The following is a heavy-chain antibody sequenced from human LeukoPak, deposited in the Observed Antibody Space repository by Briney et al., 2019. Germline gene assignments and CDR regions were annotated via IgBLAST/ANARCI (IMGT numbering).Heavy chain of an antibody. CDR2: IHTDGSVT. CDR1: GFTFSRYW. CDR3: ARHLLGDYGALDI. J-gene: IGHJ3*02. D-gene: IGHD4-17*01. V-gene: IGHV3-74*01. Sequence: GGSLRLSCAASGFTFSRYWMHWVRQTPGKGLVWVSRIHTDGSVTIYADFVKGRFTISRDNAKNTLYLQMNSLRAEDTAVYYCARHLLGDYGALDIWGQGAMVTISS.